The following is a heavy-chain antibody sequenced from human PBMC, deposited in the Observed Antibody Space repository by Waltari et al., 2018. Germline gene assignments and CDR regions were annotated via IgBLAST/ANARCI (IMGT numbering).Heavy chain of an antibody. CDR2: IKHSGST. CDR3: ARGAILTGYDY. J-gene: IGHJ4*02. V-gene: IGHV4-34*01. Sequence: QVQLQQWGAGLLKPSETLSLTCAVYGGSFSGYYWSWIRQPPGKGLEWIGEIKHSGSTNYNPSLKSRVTISVDTSKNQFSLKLSSVTAADTAVYYCARGAILTGYDYWGQGTLVTVSS. CDR1: GGSFSGYY. D-gene: IGHD3-9*01.